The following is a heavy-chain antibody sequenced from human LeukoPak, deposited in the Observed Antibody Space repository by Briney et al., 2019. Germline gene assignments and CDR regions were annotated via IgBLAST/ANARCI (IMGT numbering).Heavy chain of an antibody. V-gene: IGHV1-46*01. CDR3: AREMERITMIVVVTRTAPMDV. CDR2: INPSGGST. D-gene: IGHD3-22*01. Sequence: GASVKVSCKASGYTFTSYYMHWVRQAPGQGLEWMGIINPSGGSTSYAQKFQGRVTMTRDTSTSTVYMELSSLRSEDTAVYYCAREMERITMIVVVTRTAPMDVWGQGTTVTVSS. CDR1: GYTFTSYY. J-gene: IGHJ6*02.